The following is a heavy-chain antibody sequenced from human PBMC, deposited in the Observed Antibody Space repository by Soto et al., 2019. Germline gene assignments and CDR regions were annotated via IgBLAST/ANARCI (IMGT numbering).Heavy chain of an antibody. CDR3: ATVRDGYNGGVRSFDY. Sequence: QVQLVQSGAEVKKPGSSVKVSCKASGGTFSSYAISWVRQAPGQGLEWMGGIIPIFGTANYAQKFQGRVTITADESTSTAYMELSSLRSEDTAVXXCATVRDGYNGGVRSFDYWGQGTLVTVSS. D-gene: IGHD3-10*02. CDR1: GGTFSSYA. J-gene: IGHJ4*02. CDR2: IIPIFGTA. V-gene: IGHV1-69*01.